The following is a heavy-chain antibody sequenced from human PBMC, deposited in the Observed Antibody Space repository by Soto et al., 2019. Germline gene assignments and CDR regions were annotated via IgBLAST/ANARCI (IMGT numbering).Heavy chain of an antibody. Sequence: GGSLRLSCAASGFTFSSYGMHWVRQAPGKGLEWVAVIWYDGSNKYYADSVKGRFTISRDNPKNTLYLQMNSLRAEDTAVYYCARESGYNYGYFDYWGQGTLVTVSS. J-gene: IGHJ4*02. CDR2: IWYDGSNK. V-gene: IGHV3-33*01. CDR3: ARESGYNYGYFDY. CDR1: GFTFSSYG. D-gene: IGHD5-18*01.